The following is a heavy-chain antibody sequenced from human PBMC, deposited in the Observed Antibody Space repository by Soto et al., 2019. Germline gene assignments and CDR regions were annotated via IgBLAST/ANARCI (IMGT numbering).Heavy chain of an antibody. CDR1: GYTFTSYA. CDR3: ARDRGVGGGNLINWFDP. Sequence: ASVKVSCKASGYTFTSYAMHWVRQAPGQRLEWMGWINAGNGNTKYSQKFQGRVTITRDTSASTAYMELSSLRSEDTAVYYCARDRGVGGGNLINWFDPWGQGTLVTVSS. V-gene: IGHV1-3*01. D-gene: IGHD2-15*01. J-gene: IGHJ5*02. CDR2: INAGNGNT.